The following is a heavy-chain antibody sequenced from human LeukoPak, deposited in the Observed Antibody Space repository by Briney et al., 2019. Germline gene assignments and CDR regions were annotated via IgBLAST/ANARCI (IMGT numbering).Heavy chain of an antibody. Sequence: RLSCAGCGWTFSEYYMSGVGQAGGKGGEGVAYISSSGTTIYYAASVHGRFTISRDNAKNSLYLQINSLRAEDTAVYYCARPTWIQLWTGAFDIWGQGTMVTVSS. CDR3: ARPTWIQLWTGAFDI. CDR1: GWTFSEYY. CDR2: ISSSGTTI. D-gene: IGHD5-18*01. V-gene: IGHV3-11*01. J-gene: IGHJ3*02.